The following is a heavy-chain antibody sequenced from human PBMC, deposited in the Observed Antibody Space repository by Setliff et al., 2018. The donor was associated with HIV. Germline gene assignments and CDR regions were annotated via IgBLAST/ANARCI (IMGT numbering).Heavy chain of an antibody. V-gene: IGHV3-21*04. CDR1: GFNFSSHT. J-gene: IGHJ5*02. D-gene: IGHD3-22*01. Sequence: PGGSLRLSCAASGFNFSSHTMNWIRQAPGKGLEWVSSISSTGTYIYYADSMKGRFTISRDNVKNSLYLQMNSLRADDTAVYYCARDWGEHYDSSGFSSWGQGTLVTVSS. CDR2: ISSTGTYI. CDR3: ARDWGEHYDSSGFSS.